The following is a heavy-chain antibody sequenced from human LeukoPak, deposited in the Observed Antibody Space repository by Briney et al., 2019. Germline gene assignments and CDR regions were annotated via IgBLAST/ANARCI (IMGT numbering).Heavy chain of an antibody. Sequence: SVKVSCKASGGTFSSYAISWVRQAPGQGLEWMGGIIPIFGTANYAQKFQGRVTITADKSTSTAYMELSSLRSEDTAVYYCARITSPPWDAFDIWGQGTMVTVSS. CDR3: ARITSPPWDAFDI. CDR2: IIPIFGTA. J-gene: IGHJ3*02. V-gene: IGHV1-69*06. D-gene: IGHD6-6*01. CDR1: GGTFSSYA.